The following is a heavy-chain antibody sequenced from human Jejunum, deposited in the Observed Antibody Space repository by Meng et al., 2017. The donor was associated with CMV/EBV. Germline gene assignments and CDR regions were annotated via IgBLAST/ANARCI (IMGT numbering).Heavy chain of an antibody. Sequence: LVNPPYNLSLPCTFFGRSNSIYHWTWIRQPAGKGLEWIGRIYPNGNTNYNPSLQSRVTMSIDTSKNQFSLKLTSVTAADTAVYYCARDAPPNNYGWFDPWGQGTLVTVSS. J-gene: IGHJ5*02. D-gene: IGHD5-18*01. CDR3: ARDAPPNNYGWFDP. CDR1: GRSNSIYH. V-gene: IGHV4-4*07. CDR2: IYPNGNT.